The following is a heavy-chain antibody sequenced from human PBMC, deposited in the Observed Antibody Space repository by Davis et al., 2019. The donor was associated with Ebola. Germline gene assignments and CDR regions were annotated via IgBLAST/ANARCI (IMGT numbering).Heavy chain of an antibody. D-gene: IGHD2-15*01. Sequence: ASVKVSCKASGYTFKSYYMHWVRQAPGQGLEWMGIINPKDGDTGYAQKFQGRVTMTRDTSTSTVYMELSSLTSDDTAVYYCARRSCSDITCPRGNWADPWGQGTLVAVSS. V-gene: IGHV1-46*02. CDR1: GYTFKSYY. CDR2: INPKDGDT. J-gene: IGHJ5*02. CDR3: ARRSCSDITCPRGNWADP.